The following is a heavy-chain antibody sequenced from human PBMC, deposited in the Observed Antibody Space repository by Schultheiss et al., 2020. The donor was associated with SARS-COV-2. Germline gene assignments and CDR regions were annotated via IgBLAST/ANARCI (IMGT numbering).Heavy chain of an antibody. Sequence: SETLSLTCTVSGGSISSSSYYWGWIRQPPGKGLEWIGEINHSGSTNYNPSLKSRVTISVDTSKNQFSLKLSSVTAADTAVYYCARDLSEYYDFWSGYPYYYYMDVWGKGTTVTVSS. D-gene: IGHD3-3*01. CDR2: INHSGST. CDR1: GGSISSSSYY. CDR3: ARDLSEYYDFWSGYPYYYYMDV. V-gene: IGHV4-39*07. J-gene: IGHJ6*03.